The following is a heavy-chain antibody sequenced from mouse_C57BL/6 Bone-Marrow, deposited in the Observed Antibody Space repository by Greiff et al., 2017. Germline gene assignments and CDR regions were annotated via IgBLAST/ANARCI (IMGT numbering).Heavy chain of an antibody. Sequence: EVMLVESGGGLVQPGGSLKLSCAASGFTFSDYYMYWVRQTPEKRLEWVAYISNGGGSTYYPDTVKGRFTISRDNAKNTLYLQMIRLKSEDTAMYYCARRVYYYGSSYAMDYWGQGTSVTVSS. D-gene: IGHD1-1*01. V-gene: IGHV5-12*01. CDR2: ISNGGGST. CDR3: ARRVYYYGSSYAMDY. J-gene: IGHJ4*01. CDR1: GFTFSDYY.